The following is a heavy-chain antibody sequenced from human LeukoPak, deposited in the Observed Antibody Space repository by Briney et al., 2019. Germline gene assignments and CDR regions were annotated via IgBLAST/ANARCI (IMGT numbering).Heavy chain of an antibody. Sequence: PGGSLRLSCAASGFTFSSYWMSWVRQAPGKGLEWAANIKQDGSEKYYVDSVKGRFTISRDNAKNSLYLQMNSLRAEDTAVYYCAREGNHDYGDYVLGYWGQGTLVTVSS. V-gene: IGHV3-7*01. CDR2: IKQDGSEK. D-gene: IGHD4-17*01. CDR3: AREGNHDYGDYVLGY. J-gene: IGHJ4*02. CDR1: GFTFSSYW.